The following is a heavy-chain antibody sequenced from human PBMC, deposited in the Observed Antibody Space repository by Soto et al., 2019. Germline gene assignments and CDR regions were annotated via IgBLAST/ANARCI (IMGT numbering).Heavy chain of an antibody. CDR2: INPNSGGT. CDR3: ARDLARGGGSAGFDY. J-gene: IGHJ4*02. D-gene: IGHD1-26*01. Sequence: GAAVKVSCKASGYTFTGYYMHWVRQAPGQGLEWMGWINPNSGGTRYPQKFQGRVTMTRDTSISTVYMALTRLSSDDTAVYYCARDLARGGGSAGFDYWGQGPLVTVSS. V-gene: IGHV1-2*02. CDR1: GYTFTGYY.